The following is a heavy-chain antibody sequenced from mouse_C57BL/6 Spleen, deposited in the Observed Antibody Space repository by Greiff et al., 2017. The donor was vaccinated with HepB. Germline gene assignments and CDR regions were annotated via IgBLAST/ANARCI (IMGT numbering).Heavy chain of an antibody. CDR1: GFTFSDYG. CDR3: ARRLRQRDYYAMDY. Sequence: EVKVVESGGGLVKPGGSLKLSCAASGFTFSDYGMHWVRQAPEKGLEWVAYISSGSSTIYYADTVKGRFTISRDNAKNTLFLQMTSLRSEDTAMYYCARRLRQRDYYAMDYWGQGTSVTVSS. D-gene: IGHD2-4*01. CDR2: ISSGSSTI. J-gene: IGHJ4*01. V-gene: IGHV5-17*01.